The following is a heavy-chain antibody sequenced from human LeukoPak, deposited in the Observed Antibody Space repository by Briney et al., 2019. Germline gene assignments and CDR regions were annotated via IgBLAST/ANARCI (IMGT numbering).Heavy chain of an antibody. CDR3: ARISGWGVYYYGMDV. CDR1: GYTFTGYY. D-gene: IGHD6-19*01. Sequence: ASVKVFCKASGYTFTGYYMHWVRQAPGQGLEWMGWINPNSGGTNYAQKFQGRVTMTRDTSISTAYMELSRLRSDDTAVYYCARISGWGVYYYGMDVWGQGTTVTVSS. V-gene: IGHV1-2*02. CDR2: INPNSGGT. J-gene: IGHJ6*02.